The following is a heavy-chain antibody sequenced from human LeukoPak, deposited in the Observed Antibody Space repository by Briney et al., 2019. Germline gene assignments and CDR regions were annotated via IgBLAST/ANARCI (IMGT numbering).Heavy chain of an antibody. Sequence: SVKVSCKASGGTFSNYAISWVRQAPGQGLEWMGGIIPLFGSPNYAQKFQGRVTIATDESTSTDYMEPSSPRAEDTAVYYCARAGSSWSQFDSWGQGTLVTVSS. CDR1: GGTFSNYA. V-gene: IGHV1-69*05. CDR3: ARAGSSWSQFDS. CDR2: IIPLFGSP. J-gene: IGHJ4*02. D-gene: IGHD6-13*01.